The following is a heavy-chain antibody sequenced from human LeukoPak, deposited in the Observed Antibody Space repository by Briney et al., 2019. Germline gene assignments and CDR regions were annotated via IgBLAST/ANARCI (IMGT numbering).Heavy chain of an antibody. Sequence: GGSLRLSCAASGFTFSIYAMSWVRQAPGKGLEWVSSITSNGAGTFYADSVNDRFTISRDNSKNTLYLQMSRLRAEDTAMYYCAREYDSSFGPAFDIWGQGTMVTVSS. CDR3: AREYDSSFGPAFDI. D-gene: IGHD3-22*01. J-gene: IGHJ3*02. V-gene: IGHV3-23*01. CDR1: GFTFSIYA. CDR2: ITSNGAGT.